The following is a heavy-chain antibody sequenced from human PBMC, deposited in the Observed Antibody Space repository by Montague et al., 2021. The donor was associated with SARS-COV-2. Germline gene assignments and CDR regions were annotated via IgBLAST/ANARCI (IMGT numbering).Heavy chain of an antibody. V-gene: IGHV3-21*01. Sequence: SLRLSCATSGFTFSTYRMNWVRQAPGKGLEWVSSISDSSVYIFYADSVKGRFTISRDNAKNSLYLQMNSLRAEDTAVYYCARRKYDSIPHPYDYWGQGTLVTVSS. CDR2: ISDSSVYI. CDR1: GFTFSTYR. J-gene: IGHJ4*02. D-gene: IGHD3-22*01. CDR3: ARRKYDSIPHPYDY.